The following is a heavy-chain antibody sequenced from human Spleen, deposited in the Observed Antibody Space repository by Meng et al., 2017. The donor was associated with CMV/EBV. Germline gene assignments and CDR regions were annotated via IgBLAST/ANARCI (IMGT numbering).Heavy chain of an antibody. CDR3: AGASQELRFLEWLGEGLGYGMDV. CDR1: GLIFTNYE. J-gene: IGHJ6*02. V-gene: IGHV3-48*03. D-gene: IGHD3-3*01. CDR2: ISSSGKTK. Sequence: GGSLRLSCAASGLIFTNYEMNWVRQAPGKGLEWISYISSSGKTKDYADSVRGRFTISRDNAKNSLYLEMNSLRVDDTAVFYCAGASQELRFLEWLGEGLGYGMDVWGQGTTVTVSS.